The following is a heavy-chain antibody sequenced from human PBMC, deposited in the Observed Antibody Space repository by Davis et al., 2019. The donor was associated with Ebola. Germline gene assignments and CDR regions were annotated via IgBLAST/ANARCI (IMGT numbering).Heavy chain of an antibody. J-gene: IGHJ4*02. D-gene: IGHD5-18*01. CDR3: ARLLLPQLQAFDY. V-gene: IGHV4-4*02. CDR1: GGSISSSNW. CDR2: IYHSGST. Sequence: SETLSLTCAVSGGSISSSNWWSWVRQPPGKGLEWIGEIYHSGSTYYNPSLKSRVTISVDTSKNQFSLKLSSVTAADTAVYYCARLLLPQLQAFDYWGQGTLVTVSS.